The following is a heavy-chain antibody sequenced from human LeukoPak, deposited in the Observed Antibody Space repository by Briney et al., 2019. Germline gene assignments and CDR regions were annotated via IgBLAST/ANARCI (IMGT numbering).Heavy chain of an antibody. Sequence: ASEKVSCKASGYTFTSYDINWVRQATGQGLEWMGWMNPNSGNTGYAQKFQGRVTITRNTSISTAYMELSSLRSEDTAVYYCARGRIVVVPAAMRSKKGAHYYFDYWGQGTLVTVSS. CDR3: ARGRIVVVPAAMRSKKGAHYYFDY. CDR1: GYTFTSYD. CDR2: MNPNSGNT. J-gene: IGHJ4*02. V-gene: IGHV1-8*01. D-gene: IGHD2-2*01.